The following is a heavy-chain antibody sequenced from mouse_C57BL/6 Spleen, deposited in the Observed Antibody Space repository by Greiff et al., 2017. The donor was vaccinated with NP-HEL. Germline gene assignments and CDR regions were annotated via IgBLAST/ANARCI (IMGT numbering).Heavy chain of an antibody. D-gene: IGHD2-3*01. CDR2: IYPGDGDT. V-gene: IGHV1-80*01. Sequence: QVQLQQSGAELVKPGASVKISCKASGYAFSSYWMNWVKQRPGKGLEWIGQIYPGDGDTNYNGKFKGKATLTADKSSSTAYMQLSSLTSEDSAVYFCAREGGPYDGYLYFDYWGQGTTLTVSS. CDR3: AREGGPYDGYLYFDY. CDR1: GYAFSSYW. J-gene: IGHJ2*01.